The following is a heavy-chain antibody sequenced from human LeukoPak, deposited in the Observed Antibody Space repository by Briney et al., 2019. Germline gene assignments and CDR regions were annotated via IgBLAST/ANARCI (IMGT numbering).Heavy chain of an antibody. Sequence: GGPLRLSCAASGFTFSDYWVHWVRHTPEKGLMWVSKVNSDGSVPQYAESVKGRFTISRDNAKNTLYLQMNSLRAEDTAVYYCARDVYGLGGSWGQGALVTVSS. J-gene: IGHJ5*02. D-gene: IGHD2-8*01. CDR1: GFTFSDYW. V-gene: IGHV3-74*03. CDR2: VNSDGSVP. CDR3: ARDVYGLGGS.